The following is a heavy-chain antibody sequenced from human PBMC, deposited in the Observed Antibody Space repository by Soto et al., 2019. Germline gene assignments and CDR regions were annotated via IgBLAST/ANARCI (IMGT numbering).Heavy chain of an antibody. Sequence: EVQLLESGGGLVQPGGSLRLSCAASGFTFSSYAMSWVRQAPGKGLEWVSTISASGGRTNYADSVKGRFIISRDNSKNTLYLQMDSLRAEDTAFFYCTKDWGDLAYCTSASCRGWHFDCWGQGTLVTVSS. CDR1: GFTFSSYA. D-gene: IGHD2-2*01. J-gene: IGHJ4*02. CDR2: ISASGGRT. V-gene: IGHV3-23*01. CDR3: TKDWGDLAYCTSASCRGWHFDC.